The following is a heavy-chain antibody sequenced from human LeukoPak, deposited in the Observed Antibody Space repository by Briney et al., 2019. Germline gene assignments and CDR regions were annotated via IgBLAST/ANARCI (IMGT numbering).Heavy chain of an antibody. CDR2: IHYSGST. J-gene: IGHJ4*02. D-gene: IGHD4-17*01. Sequence: PSETLSLTCAVYGGSFSGYYWSWIRQHPGKGLEWIGYIHYSGSTYYNPSLKSQVTISVDTSKNQFSLKLSSVTAADTAVYYCARALTYGDHDYWGQGTLVTVSS. CDR3: ARALTYGDHDY. V-gene: IGHV4-31*11. CDR1: GGSFSGYY.